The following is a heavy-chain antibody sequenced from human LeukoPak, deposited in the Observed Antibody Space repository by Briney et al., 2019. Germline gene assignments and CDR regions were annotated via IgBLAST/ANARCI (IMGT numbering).Heavy chain of an antibody. J-gene: IGHJ3*01. V-gene: IGHV3-23*01. D-gene: IGHD6-6*01. CDR1: GLPFSAHG. CDR3: AKDLWSSSSNTFDS. CDR2: ITGSGGLT. Sequence: PGGSLRLSCAASGLPFSAHGMSWVRQAPGKGLEWVSHITGSGGLTYYSNSVRGRFTISRDNSKNTLFLQMNSLRADDTAVYYCAKDLWSSSSNTFDSWGQGTLVTVSS.